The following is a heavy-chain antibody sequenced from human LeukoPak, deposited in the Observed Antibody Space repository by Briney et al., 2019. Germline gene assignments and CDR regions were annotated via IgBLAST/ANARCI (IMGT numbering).Heavy chain of an antibody. V-gene: IGHV5-51*01. CDR2: IFPGDSDT. CDR1: GYSFTSNW. J-gene: IGHJ6*02. Sequence: GESLKISCKGSGYSFTSNWIGWVRQMPGKGLGWMGIIFPGDSDTRYSPSFQGQVTISADKSISTAYLQWSSLKASDTAMYYCARLDSSGYYYYGMDVWGQGTTVTVSS. CDR3: ARLDSSGYYYYGMDV. D-gene: IGHD3-22*01.